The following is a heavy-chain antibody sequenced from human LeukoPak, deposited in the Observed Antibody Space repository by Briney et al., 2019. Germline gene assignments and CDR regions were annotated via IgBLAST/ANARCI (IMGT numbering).Heavy chain of an antibody. Sequence: GSLRLSCAASGFTFSRYAMHWVRQAPGKGLEWVANIKQDGSQKYYVDSVKGRFTISRDNARNSLYLQMNSLRAEDTAIYYCARETPDSSGWDWGQGTLVTVSS. J-gene: IGHJ1*01. D-gene: IGHD6-19*01. CDR2: IKQDGSQK. CDR1: GFTFSRYA. V-gene: IGHV3-7*01. CDR3: ARETPDSSGWD.